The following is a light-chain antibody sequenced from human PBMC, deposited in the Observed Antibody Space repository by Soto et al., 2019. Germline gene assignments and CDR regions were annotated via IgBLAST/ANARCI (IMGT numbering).Light chain of an antibody. CDR3: QQRSNWPRT. CDR1: QSLSSSS. V-gene: IGKV3D-20*02. Sequence: EIVLTQSPGTLSMSPGERATLSCRASQSLSSSSLAWYQXXPXXXXXXXXXXXSXRAAEIPDRFSGSGSGTDFTLTINRLEPEDFAVYYCQQRSNWPRTFGQGTKVEI. CDR2: XXS. J-gene: IGKJ1*01.